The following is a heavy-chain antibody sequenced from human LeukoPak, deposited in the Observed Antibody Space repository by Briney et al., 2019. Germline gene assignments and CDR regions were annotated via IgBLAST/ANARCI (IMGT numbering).Heavy chain of an antibody. CDR1: GYTFTGYY. CDR3: ARFGGGDYYGSGSYYTY. J-gene: IGHJ4*02. CDR2: INPNSGGT. Sequence: GASVKVSCKASGYTFTGYYMHWVRQAPGQGLEWMGWINPNSGGTNYAQKFQGRVTMTRDTSISTAYMELSRLRSDDTAVYYCARFGGGDYYGSGSYYTYWGQGTLVTVSS. D-gene: IGHD3-10*01. V-gene: IGHV1-2*02.